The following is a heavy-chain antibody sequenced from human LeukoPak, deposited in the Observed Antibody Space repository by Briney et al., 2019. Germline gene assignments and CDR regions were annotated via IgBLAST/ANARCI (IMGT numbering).Heavy chain of an antibody. V-gene: IGHV4-59*12. CDR3: VTGYSSSSFISGYYGMDV. D-gene: IGHD6-6*01. Sequence: SETLSLTCTVSGGSISSYYWSWIRQPPGKGLEWIGYIYYSGSTNYNPSLKSRVTISVDTSKNQFSLKLSSVTAADTAVYYCVTGYSSSSFISGYYGMDVWGQGTTVTVSS. CDR1: GGSISSYY. CDR2: IYYSGST. J-gene: IGHJ6*02.